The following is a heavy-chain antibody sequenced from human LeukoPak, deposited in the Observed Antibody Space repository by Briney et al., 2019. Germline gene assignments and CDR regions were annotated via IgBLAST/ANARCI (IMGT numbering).Heavy chain of an antibody. CDR2: INSNTGVT. CDR3: ARDRNYYDRTGIDALDL. Sequence: ASVKVSCKASGYTFTDYFMHWVRQAPGQGFEWMGWINSNTGVTNYAQKFQGRVTLTRDTSISTAYMDLSRLRSDDTAAYFCARDRNYYDRTGIDALDLWGQGTMVTVSS. CDR1: GYTFTDYF. V-gene: IGHV1-2*02. D-gene: IGHD3-22*01. J-gene: IGHJ3*01.